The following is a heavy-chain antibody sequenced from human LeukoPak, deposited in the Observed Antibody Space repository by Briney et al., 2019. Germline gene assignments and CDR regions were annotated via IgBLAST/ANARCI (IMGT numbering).Heavy chain of an antibody. J-gene: IGHJ4*02. CDR3: AKTYYDFWSGYYTSLFDY. CDR1: GYSFTSYW. D-gene: IGHD3-3*01. V-gene: IGHV5-51*01. Sequence: PGESLQISCKGSGYSFTSYWIGWVRQMPGKGLEWMGIIYPGDSDTRYSPSFQGQVTISADKSISTAYLQWSSLKASDTAMYYCAKTYYDFWSGYYTSLFDYWGQGTLVTVSS. CDR2: IYPGDSDT.